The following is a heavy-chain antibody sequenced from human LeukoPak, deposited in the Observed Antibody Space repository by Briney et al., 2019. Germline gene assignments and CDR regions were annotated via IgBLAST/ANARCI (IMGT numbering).Heavy chain of an antibody. CDR3: ARGGWNKFDY. CDR1: GGSISSYY. V-gene: IGHV4-59*01. D-gene: IGHD3-22*01. Sequence: SETLSLTCTVSGGSISSYYWSWIRQPPGKGLEWIGFIFYSGTTNYNPSLRSRVTISVDTSKNQFSLKLSSVTAADTAVYYCARGGWNKFDYWGQGTLVTVSS. CDR2: IFYSGTT. J-gene: IGHJ4*02.